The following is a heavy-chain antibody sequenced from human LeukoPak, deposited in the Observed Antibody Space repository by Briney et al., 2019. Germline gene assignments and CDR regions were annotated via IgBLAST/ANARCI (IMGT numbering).Heavy chain of an antibody. CDR1: GFTFSSYR. Sequence: GGSLRPSCAASGFTFSSYRMNWVRQAPGKGLEWVSSISGSNSYIYYADSVKGRFTISRDNAKNSLYLQMNSLRAEDTAVYYCARDLITVAGSLDHWGQGTLVAVSS. J-gene: IGHJ4*02. V-gene: IGHV3-21*01. CDR3: ARDLITVAGSLDH. CDR2: ISGSNSYI. D-gene: IGHD6-19*01.